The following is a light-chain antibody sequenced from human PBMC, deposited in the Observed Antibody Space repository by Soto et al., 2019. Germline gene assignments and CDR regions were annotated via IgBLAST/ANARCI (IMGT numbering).Light chain of an antibody. CDR2: EVS. V-gene: IGLV2-8*01. CDR3: SSYAGSMNLI. CDR1: SSDVGGHNH. J-gene: IGLJ2*01. Sequence: QSALTQPPSASGSPGQLVTISCTGSSSDVGGHNHVSWYQQHPGKAPKLMIYEVSKRPSGVPDRFSGSKSVNTASLTVSGLQAEDEADYYCSSYAGSMNLIFGGGTQLTVL.